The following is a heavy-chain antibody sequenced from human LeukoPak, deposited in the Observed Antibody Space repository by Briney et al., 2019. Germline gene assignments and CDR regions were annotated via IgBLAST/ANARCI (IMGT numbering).Heavy chain of an antibody. CDR3: AREGAGYRTESA. V-gene: IGHV4-34*01. CDR1: GGSFSGYY. Sequence: SETLSLTCAVYGGSFSGYYWSWIRQPPGKGLEWIGEINHSGSTNYNPSLKSRVTISVDTSKNQFSLKLSSVTAADTAVYYCAREGAGYRTESAWGQGTLVTVSS. D-gene: IGHD5-24*01. CDR2: INHSGST. J-gene: IGHJ5*02.